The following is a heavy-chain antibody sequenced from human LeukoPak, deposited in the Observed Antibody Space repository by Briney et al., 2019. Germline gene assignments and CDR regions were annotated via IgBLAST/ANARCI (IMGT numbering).Heavy chain of an antibody. CDR1: GGSISSSSYY. V-gene: IGHV4-39*07. D-gene: IGHD5-18*01. CDR3: ARGSVYSNYYYYMDV. J-gene: IGHJ6*03. Sequence: SETLSLTCTVSGGSISSSSYYWGWIRQPPGKGLEWIGSIYYSGSTYYNPSLKSRVTISVDTSKNQFSLKLSSVTAADTAVYYCARGSVYSNYYYYMDVWGKGTTVTVSS. CDR2: IYYSGST.